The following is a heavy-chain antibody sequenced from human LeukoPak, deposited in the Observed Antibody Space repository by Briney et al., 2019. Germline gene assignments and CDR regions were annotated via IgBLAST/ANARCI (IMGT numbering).Heavy chain of an antibody. CDR1: GFTFNNYA. V-gene: IGHV3-23*01. CDR2: ISNSGGST. D-gene: IGHD3-10*01. CDR3: AKDRRPNYYGSGDFDY. J-gene: IGHJ4*02. Sequence: GGSLRLSCAASGFTFNNYAMSWVRQAPGKGLEWVSVISNSGGSTHYADSVKGRFTISRGNSKNTLYLQLNSLRAEDTAVYYCAKDRRPNYYGSGDFDYWGQGNLVTVSS.